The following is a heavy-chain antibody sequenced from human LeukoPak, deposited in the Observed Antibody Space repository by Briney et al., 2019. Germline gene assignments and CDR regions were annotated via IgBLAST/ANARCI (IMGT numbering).Heavy chain of an antibody. CDR3: ARDLDVAAADYYFDY. D-gene: IGHD6-13*01. CDR2: ISYDGRDK. Sequence: GGSLRLSCVTSGFTFTSYGIHWVRQAPGKGLEWVAVISYDGRDKYYADSVKGRFTVSRDNSKNTLYLQMNSLRAEDTAVYYCARDLDVAAADYYFDYWGQGTLVTVSS. J-gene: IGHJ4*02. V-gene: IGHV3-30*19. CDR1: GFTFTSYG.